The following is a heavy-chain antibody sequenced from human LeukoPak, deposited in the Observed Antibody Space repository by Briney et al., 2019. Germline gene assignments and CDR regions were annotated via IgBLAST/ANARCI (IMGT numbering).Heavy chain of an antibody. CDR2: IYYSGST. CDR1: GGSISSYY. Sequence: SETLSLTCTVSGGSISSYYWSWIRQPPGKGLEWIGYIYYSGSTNYNPSLKSRVTISVDTSKNQFSLKLSSVTAADTAVYYCARHTPSDYGDYGVPSYFDYWGQGTLVTVSS. V-gene: IGHV4-59*08. J-gene: IGHJ4*02. D-gene: IGHD4-17*01. CDR3: ARHTPSDYGDYGVPSYFDY.